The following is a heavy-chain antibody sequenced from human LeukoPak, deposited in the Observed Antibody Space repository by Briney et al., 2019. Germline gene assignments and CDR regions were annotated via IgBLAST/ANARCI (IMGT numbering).Heavy chain of an antibody. J-gene: IGHJ4*02. CDR3: ARDPYCSSTSCYKYFDY. Sequence: GGSLRLSCAASGFTVSSNYMSWVRQAPGKGLEWVSVIYSGGSTYYADSVKGRFTISRDNSKNTLYLQMNSLRAEDTAVYYCARDPYCSSTSCYKYFDYWGQGTLVTVSS. CDR2: IYSGGST. D-gene: IGHD2-2*02. CDR1: GFTVSSNY. V-gene: IGHV3-66*01.